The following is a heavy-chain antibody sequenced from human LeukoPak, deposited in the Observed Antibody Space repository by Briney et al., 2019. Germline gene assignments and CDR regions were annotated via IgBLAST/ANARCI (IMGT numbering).Heavy chain of an antibody. D-gene: IGHD2-15*01. J-gene: IGHJ3*01. CDR2: IRSRANSYTT. CDR3: TRLVVGDAFDV. CDR1: GFTFGVYA. Sequence: GXSXRLSCAASGFTFGVYAMHWVRQPPGKGLEWVGRIRSRANSYTTAFAASVKGRFTISRDDSKNTAFLQMNSLKTDDTAVYYCTRLVVGDAFDVWGQGTTVTVSS. V-gene: IGHV3-73*01.